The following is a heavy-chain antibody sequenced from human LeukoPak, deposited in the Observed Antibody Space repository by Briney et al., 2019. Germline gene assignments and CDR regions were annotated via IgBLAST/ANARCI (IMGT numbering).Heavy chain of an antibody. CDR1: GLTLDDYA. CDR3: AEAFRITIFGVVD. Sequence: GGSLRLSCAASGLTLDDYAMHWVRQAPGKGLEWVSLISWDGGSTYYADSVKGRFTISRDNSKNSLYLQMNSLRAEDTALYYCAEAFRITIFGVVDWGQGTLVTVSS. J-gene: IGHJ4*02. D-gene: IGHD3-3*01. CDR2: ISWDGGST. V-gene: IGHV3-43D*03.